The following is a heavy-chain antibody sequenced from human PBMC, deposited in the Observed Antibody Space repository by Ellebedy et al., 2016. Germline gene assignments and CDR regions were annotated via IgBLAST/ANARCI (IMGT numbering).Heavy chain of an antibody. V-gene: IGHV1-18*04. J-gene: IGHJ5*02. CDR3: ARAWDTYCSGGSCYSGFDP. CDR1: SYTFTSYG. D-gene: IGHD2-15*01. CDR2: ISAYNGNT. Sequence: ASVKVSCKASSYTFTSYGISWVRQAPGQGLEWMGWISAYNGNTNYAQKLQGRVTMTTDTSTSTAYMELRSLRSDDTAVYYCARAWDTYCSGGSCYSGFDPWGQGTLVTVSS.